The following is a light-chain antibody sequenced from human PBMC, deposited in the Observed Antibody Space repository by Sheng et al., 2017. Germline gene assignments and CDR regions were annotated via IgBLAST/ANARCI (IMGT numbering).Light chain of an antibody. CDR3: AAWDDSLNGWV. J-gene: IGLJ3*02. Sequence: QSVLTQPPSVSGTPGQRVTISCSGSDSNIGSNTVNWYQQLPGTAPKLLIYSHNQRPSGVPDRFSGSKSGTSASLAISGLQSEDEADYYCAAWDDSLNGWVFGGGTKLTVL. CDR1: DSNIGSNT. V-gene: IGLV1-44*01. CDR2: SHN.